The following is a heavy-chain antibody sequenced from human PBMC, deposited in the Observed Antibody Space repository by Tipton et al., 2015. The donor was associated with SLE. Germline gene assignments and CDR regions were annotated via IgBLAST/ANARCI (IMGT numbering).Heavy chain of an antibody. CDR3: ARSSSVRTLLWPTFAY. V-gene: IGHV4-38-2*01. CDR1: GHSISSGFY. J-gene: IGHJ4*02. Sequence: TLSLTCSVSGHSISSGFYWGWIRQSPGKGLEWIGNFYHRGTTYYNPSLKSRDTISADTSKNHLSLKLTSVTAADTAVYFCARSSSVRTLLWPTFAYWGQGTLVTVSS. D-gene: IGHD2-21*01. CDR2: FYHRGTT.